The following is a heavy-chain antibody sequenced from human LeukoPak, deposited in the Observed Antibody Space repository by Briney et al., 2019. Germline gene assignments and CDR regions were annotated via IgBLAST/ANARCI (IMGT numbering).Heavy chain of an antibody. V-gene: IGHV3-23*01. CDR2: TSGGGGTR. CDR1: GFTFSNSW. Sequence: PGRSLRLSCAASGFTFSNSWMRWVRQAPGKGLDWDSVTSGGGGTRYYADSVKGRFTISRDNSKNTLYLQMNSLRAEDTAVYYCAKYCTSDACQHRDFDDWGQGTLVTVSS. D-gene: IGHD2-8*02. CDR3: AKYCTSDACQHRDFDD. J-gene: IGHJ4*02.